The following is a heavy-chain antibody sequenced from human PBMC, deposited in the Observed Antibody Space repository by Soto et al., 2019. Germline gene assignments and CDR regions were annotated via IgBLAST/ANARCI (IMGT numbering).Heavy chain of an antibody. D-gene: IGHD2-2*02. CDR3: ARDDLYGGWFDT. CDR1: GGSISSGGYS. CDR2: IYHSGST. Sequence: SETLSLTCAVSGGSISSGGYSWDWIRQPPGKGLEWIGYIYHSGSTYYNPSLKSRVTVSVDKSKNQFSLKLSSVTAADTAVYYCARDDLYGGWFDTWGQGTLVTVYS. J-gene: IGHJ5*02. V-gene: IGHV4-30-2*01.